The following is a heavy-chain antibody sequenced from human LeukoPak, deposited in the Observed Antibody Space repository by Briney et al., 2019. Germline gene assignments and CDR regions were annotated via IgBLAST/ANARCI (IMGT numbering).Heavy chain of an antibody. Sequence: GGSLRLSCAASGFTVSSNYMSWVRQAPGKGLEWVSLIYSGGSTYFADSVKGRFTISRDNSKNTLYLQMNSLRAEDTAVYYCARDSPPNYYGGNSGFDYWGQGTLVTVSS. CDR1: GFTVSSNY. CDR3: ARDSPPNYYGGNSGFDY. V-gene: IGHV3-53*01. J-gene: IGHJ4*02. D-gene: IGHD4-23*01. CDR2: IYSGGST.